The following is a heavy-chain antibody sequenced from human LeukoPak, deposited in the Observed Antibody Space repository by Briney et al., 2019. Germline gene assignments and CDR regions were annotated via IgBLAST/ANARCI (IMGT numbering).Heavy chain of an antibody. CDR3: ARGPPKQWLVPYYFDH. CDR2: ISSRGTTI. V-gene: IGHV3-11*01. Sequence: GGSLRLSCVASGFTFSDYYMSWIRQAPGKGLKWLSYISSRGTTIYYADSVKGRFTISRDNARNSLYPQMNSLRVEDTAVFYCARGPPKQWLVPYYFDHWGQGILVTVSS. D-gene: IGHD6-19*01. J-gene: IGHJ4*02. CDR1: GFTFSDYY.